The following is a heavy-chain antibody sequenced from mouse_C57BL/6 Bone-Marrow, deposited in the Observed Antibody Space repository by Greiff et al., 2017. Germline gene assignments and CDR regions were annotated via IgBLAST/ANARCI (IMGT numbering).Heavy chain of an antibody. CDR2: INPYNGGT. J-gene: IGHJ3*01. CDR1: GYTFTDYY. CDR3: ARDDGFSWFAY. Sequence: SGPVLVKPGASVKMSCKASGYTFTDYYMNWVKQSHGKSLEWIGVINPYNGGTSYNQKVKGKATLTVDKSSSTAYMELNSLTSEDSAVYYCARDDGFSWFAYWGQGTLVTVSA. D-gene: IGHD2-3*01. V-gene: IGHV1-19*01.